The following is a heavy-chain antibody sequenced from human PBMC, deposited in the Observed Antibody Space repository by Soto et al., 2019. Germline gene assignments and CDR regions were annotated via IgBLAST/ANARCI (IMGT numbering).Heavy chain of an antibody. Sequence: QVQLVQSGAEVKKPGASVKVSCKTSGYTFSSNGISWVRQAPGQGLEWMGWISTFNGNAYYSQKFQDRVTMTTDTSTNTVYMEVTSLRSDDTAMYYCVRQSGYSSGWSDHWGQGTLVTVSS. V-gene: IGHV1-18*04. D-gene: IGHD3-22*01. CDR3: VRQSGYSSGWSDH. J-gene: IGHJ5*02. CDR1: GYTFSSNG. CDR2: ISTFNGNA.